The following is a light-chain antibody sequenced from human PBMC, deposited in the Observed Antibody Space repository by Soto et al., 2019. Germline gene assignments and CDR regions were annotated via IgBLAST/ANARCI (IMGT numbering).Light chain of an antibody. V-gene: IGLV2-14*01. Sequence: QYALTQPASVSGSPGQSITISCTGTSSDVGGYHSVSWYQQHPGKAPKLMIYEVTNRPSGVSNRFSGSKSGNTASLTISGLQAEDEADYYCSSYTSSSTYAFGTGTKVTVL. J-gene: IGLJ1*01. CDR1: SSDVGGYHS. CDR3: SSYTSSSTYA. CDR2: EVT.